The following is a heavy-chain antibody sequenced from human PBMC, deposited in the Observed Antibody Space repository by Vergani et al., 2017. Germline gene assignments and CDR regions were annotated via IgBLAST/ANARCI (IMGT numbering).Heavy chain of an antibody. J-gene: IGHJ3*02. V-gene: IGHV1-2*02. Sequence: QVQLVQSGAEVKKPGASVKVSCKASGYTFTGYYMHWVRQAPGQGLEWMGWINPNSGGTNYAQKFQGRVTMTRDTSISTAYMELSRLRSDDTAVYYCARADRVDVVDTAMVTLSAFDIWGQGTMVTVSS. D-gene: IGHD5-18*01. CDR3: ARADRVDVVDTAMVTLSAFDI. CDR2: INPNSGGT. CDR1: GYTFTGYY.